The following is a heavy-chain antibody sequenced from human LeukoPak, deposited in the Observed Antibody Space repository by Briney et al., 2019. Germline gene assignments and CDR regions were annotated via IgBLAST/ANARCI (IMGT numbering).Heavy chain of an antibody. CDR2: ISGSGGST. CDR3: AKVSAGLGYSSSWYYFDY. V-gene: IGHV3-23*01. D-gene: IGHD6-13*01. Sequence: GGSLRLSCAASGFTFSSYAMSWVRQAPGKGLEWVLAISGSGGSTYYADSVKGRFTISRDNSKNTLYLQMNSLRAEDTAVYYCAKVSAGLGYSSSWYYFDYWGQGTLVTVSS. J-gene: IGHJ4*02. CDR1: GFTFSSYA.